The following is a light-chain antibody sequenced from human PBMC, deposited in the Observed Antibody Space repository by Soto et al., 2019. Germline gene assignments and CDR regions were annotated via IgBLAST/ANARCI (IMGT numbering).Light chain of an antibody. J-gene: IGLJ1*01. Sequence: QSALTQPASVSGSPGQSITISCTGTSSDVGGYNYVSWYQQHPDKAPKLMIYDVINRPSGVSNRFSGSKSGNTASLTISGLQAEDEADYYCSSYTSSSTLLYVFGTGTKLTVL. CDR2: DVI. CDR3: SSYTSSSTLLYV. V-gene: IGLV2-14*01. CDR1: SSDVGGYNY.